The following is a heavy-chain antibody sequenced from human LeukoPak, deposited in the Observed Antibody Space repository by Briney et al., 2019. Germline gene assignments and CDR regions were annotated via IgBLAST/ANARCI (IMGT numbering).Heavy chain of an antibody. V-gene: IGHV3-21*01. Sequence: GGSLRLSCAASGFTFSSYEMNWVRQAPGKGLEWVSSISSSSSYIYYADSVKGRFTISRDNAKNSLYLQMNSLRAEDTAVYYCARGIAAAGRGYYYYYYMDVWGKGTTVTVSS. J-gene: IGHJ6*03. CDR2: ISSSSSYI. CDR1: GFTFSSYE. CDR3: ARGIAAAGRGYYYYYYMDV. D-gene: IGHD6-13*01.